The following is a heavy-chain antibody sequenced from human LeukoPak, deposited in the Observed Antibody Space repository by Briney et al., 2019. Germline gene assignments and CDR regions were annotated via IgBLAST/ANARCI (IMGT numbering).Heavy chain of an antibody. J-gene: IGHJ5*02. V-gene: IGHV1-2*06. D-gene: IGHD3-3*01. Sequence: ASVKVSCKASGYTFTGYYMHWVRQAPGQGLEWMGRINPNSGGTNYAQKFQGRVTMTRDTSISTAYMELSRLRSDDTAVYYCARAGGMSTIFGVVPNWFDPWGQGTLVTVSS. CDR3: ARAGGMSTIFGVVPNWFDP. CDR1: GYTFTGYY. CDR2: INPNSGGT.